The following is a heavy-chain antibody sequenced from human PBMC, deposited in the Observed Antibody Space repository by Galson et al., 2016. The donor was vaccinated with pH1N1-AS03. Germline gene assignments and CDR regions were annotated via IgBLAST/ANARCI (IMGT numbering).Heavy chain of an antibody. J-gene: IGHJ4*02. D-gene: IGHD4-23*01. CDR2: ISWDDDK. Sequence: PALVKPTQTLTLTCAFSGFSLTTSGMRVSWIRQPPGKALEWLARISWDDDKFYSPSLQTRLTISKDTSKNQVVLTMTNMDPVDTATYYCAREEGGKPPFDYWGPGTLVTVSS. V-gene: IGHV2-70*04. CDR3: AREEGGKPPFDY. CDR1: GFSLTTSGMR.